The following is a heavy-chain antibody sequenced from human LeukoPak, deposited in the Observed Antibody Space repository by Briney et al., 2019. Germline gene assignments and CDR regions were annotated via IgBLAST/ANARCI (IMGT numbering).Heavy chain of an antibody. CDR2: FYPGDSDT. CDR3: ARGTWEYFQH. V-gene: IGHV5-51*01. CDR1: GCIFTSYW. J-gene: IGHJ1*01. Sequence: GASLKISCKGSGCIFTSYWIGWVRQMPGKGLEWMGIFYPGDSDTRYSPSFQGQVTISADKSISTACLQWSSPKASDTAMYYCARGTWEYFQHWGQGTLVTVSS. D-gene: IGHD1-7*01.